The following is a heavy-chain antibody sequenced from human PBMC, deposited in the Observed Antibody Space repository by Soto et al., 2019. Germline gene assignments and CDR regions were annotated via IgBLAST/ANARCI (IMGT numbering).Heavy chain of an antibody. V-gene: IGHV2-5*02. J-gene: IGHJ2*01. CDR3: ARSECSGGDCYSRWYFGL. Sequence: QITLKESGPTLVKPTQTLTLTCTFSGFSLTTCGVAVGWIRQPPGKALEWLALIYWDDDTRYSPSLKSRLSITKDTSKNQVVLTMTSMDPVDTATDYCARSECSGGDCYSRWYFGLWGRGTLVTVSS. CDR2: IYWDDDT. CDR1: GFSLTTCGVA. D-gene: IGHD2-15*01.